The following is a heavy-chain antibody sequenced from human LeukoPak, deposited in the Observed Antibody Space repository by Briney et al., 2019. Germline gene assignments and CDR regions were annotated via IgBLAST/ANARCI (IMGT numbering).Heavy chain of an antibody. Sequence: PSETLSLTCTVSGGSIVNYYWSWIRQPPGKGLEWIGYIYYTGSTVHSPSLKSRVTMSVDMSKKQLSLKLSSVTAADTAVYYCARDISGYYDSPGSLPWGQGTLVTVSS. J-gene: IGHJ5*02. CDR1: GGSIVNYY. CDR3: ARDISGYYDSPGSLP. CDR2: IYYTGST. V-gene: IGHV4-59*12. D-gene: IGHD5-12*01.